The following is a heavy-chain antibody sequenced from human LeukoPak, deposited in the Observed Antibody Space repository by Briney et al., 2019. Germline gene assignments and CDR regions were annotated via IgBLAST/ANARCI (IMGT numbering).Heavy chain of an antibody. Sequence: ASVKVSCKASGYTFTSYGISWVRQAPGQGLAWMGWISAYNGNTDYAQKFQGRVTMTRDTSTSTVYMELSSLRSEDTAVYYCARIWEADTGTTGYWGQGTLVTVSS. CDR3: ARIWEADTGTTGY. V-gene: IGHV1-18*01. J-gene: IGHJ4*02. D-gene: IGHD1-1*01. CDR1: GYTFTSYG. CDR2: ISAYNGNT.